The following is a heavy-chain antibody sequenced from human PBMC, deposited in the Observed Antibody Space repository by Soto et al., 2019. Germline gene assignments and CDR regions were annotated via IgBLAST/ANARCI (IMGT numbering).Heavy chain of an antibody. J-gene: IGHJ6*02. V-gene: IGHV5-51*01. D-gene: IGHD2-15*01. CDR2: ISPDDSDT. CDR3: ARLQGDCSGGSCPYYYYYDMDV. Sequence: GESLKISCKGSGYSFATNWIGGVRQRPGKGLEWTGSISPDDSDTRYSPSFQGQVTISADKSISTAYLQWSSLKASDTAMYYCARLQGDCSGGSCPYYYYYDMDVWGQGTTVTVSS. CDR1: GYSFATNW.